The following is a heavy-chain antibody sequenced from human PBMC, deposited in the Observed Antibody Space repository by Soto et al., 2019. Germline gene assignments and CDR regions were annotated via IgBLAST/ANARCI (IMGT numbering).Heavy chain of an antibody. CDR3: AGQLIGYCSSTSCPNHYGMDV. Sequence: GESLKISCKGSGYSFTSYWISWVRQMPGKGLEWMGRIDPSDSYTNYSPSFQGHVTISADKSISTAYLQWSSLKASDTAMYYCAGQLIGYCSSTSCPNHYGMDVWGQGTTVTVSS. V-gene: IGHV5-10-1*01. D-gene: IGHD2-2*01. CDR1: GYSFTSYW. J-gene: IGHJ6*02. CDR2: IDPSDSYT.